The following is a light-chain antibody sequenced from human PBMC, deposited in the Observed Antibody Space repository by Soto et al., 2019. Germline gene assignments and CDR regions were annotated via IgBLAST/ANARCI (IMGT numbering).Light chain of an antibody. CDR3: QQANSFPLT. CDR2: TVF. V-gene: IGKV1-12*01. Sequence: DLHMTQSPSSVSASVGDRVTITCRASQGISSWLAWYQQKPGKATKLQIYTVFSLQSGVPSRFSGSGSGTDFTLTISSLQPEDVATYYCQQANSFPLTLGGGTKVEIK. CDR1: QGISSW. J-gene: IGKJ4*01.